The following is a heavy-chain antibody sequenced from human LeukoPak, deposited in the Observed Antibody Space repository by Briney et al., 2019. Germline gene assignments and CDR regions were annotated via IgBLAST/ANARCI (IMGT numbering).Heavy chain of an antibody. CDR1: GGTFSSYA. CDR2: IIPILGIA. J-gene: IGHJ4*02. V-gene: IGHV1-69*04. CDR3: ARDSGYVRTPFDY. D-gene: IGHD5-12*01. Sequence: ASVKVSCKASGGTFSSYAISWVRQAPGQGLEWMGRIIPILGIANYAQKFQGRVTITADKSTSTAYMELGSLRSEDTAVYYCARDSGYVRTPFDYWGQGTLVTVSS.